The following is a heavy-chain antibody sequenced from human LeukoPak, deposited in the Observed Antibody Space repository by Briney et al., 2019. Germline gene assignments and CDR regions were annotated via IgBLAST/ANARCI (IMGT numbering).Heavy chain of an antibody. J-gene: IGHJ4*02. CDR3: AKDLSGYSSSVGFDY. Sequence: GGSLRLSCAAPGFTFSSYAMSWVRQAPGKGLEWVSAISGSGGSTYYADSVKGRFTISRDNSKNTLYLQMNSLRAEDTAVYYCAKDLSGYSSSVGFDYWGQGTLVTVSS. D-gene: IGHD6-13*01. CDR1: GFTFSSYA. V-gene: IGHV3-23*01. CDR2: ISGSGGST.